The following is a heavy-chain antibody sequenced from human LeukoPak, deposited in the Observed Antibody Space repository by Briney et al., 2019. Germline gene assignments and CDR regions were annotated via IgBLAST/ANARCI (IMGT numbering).Heavy chain of an antibody. D-gene: IGHD1-1*01. CDR2: IIPIFGTA. CDR3: ARVLSRTTDAFDI. V-gene: IGHV1-69*01. Sequence: ASVKVSCKASGGTFSSYAISWVRQAPGQGLEWMGGIIPIFGTANYAQKFQGRVTITADESTSTAYMELSSLRSEDTAVYYCARVLSRTTDAFDIWGQGTMVTVSS. J-gene: IGHJ3*02. CDR1: GGTFSSYA.